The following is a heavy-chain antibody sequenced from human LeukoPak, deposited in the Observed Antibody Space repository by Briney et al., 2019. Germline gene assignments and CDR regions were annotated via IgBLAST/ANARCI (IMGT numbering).Heavy chain of an antibody. V-gene: IGHV1-2*02. CDR1: GYIFSDYY. CDR3: ARGAEAEASPLDF. CDR2: INPKTGAA. J-gene: IGHJ4*02. Sequence: ASVKVSCKASGYIFSDYYMHWVRQAPGQGLEWLGWINPKTGAADYAQQFRGRVTMTRDTSINTDFMEMKRVTSDDTAVYYCARGAEAEASPLDFWGQGTLVIVS. D-gene: IGHD6-13*01.